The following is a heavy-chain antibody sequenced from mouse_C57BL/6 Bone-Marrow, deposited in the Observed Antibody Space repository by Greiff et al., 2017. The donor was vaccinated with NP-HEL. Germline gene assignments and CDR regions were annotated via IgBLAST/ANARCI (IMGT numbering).Heavy chain of an antibody. D-gene: IGHD1-1*01. J-gene: IGHJ1*03. CDR1: GYAFTNYL. V-gene: IGHV1-54*01. CDR3: AREGIGPITTVVVHWYFDV. Sequence: QVQLQQSGAELVRPGTSVKVSCKASGYAFTNYLIEWVKQRPGQGLEWIGVINPGSGGTNYNEKFKGKATLTADKSSSTAYMQLSSLTSEDSAVYFCAREGIGPITTVVVHWYFDVWGTGTTVTVSS. CDR2: INPGSGGT.